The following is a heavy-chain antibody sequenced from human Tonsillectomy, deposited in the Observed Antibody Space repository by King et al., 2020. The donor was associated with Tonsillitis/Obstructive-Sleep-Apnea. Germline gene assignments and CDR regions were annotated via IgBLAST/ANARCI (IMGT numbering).Heavy chain of an antibody. CDR1: GYTFTSYA. V-gene: IGHV7-4-1*02. D-gene: IGHD5-12*01. J-gene: IGHJ4*02. Sequence: QLVQSGSELEKPGASVKVSCKPSGYTFTSYAMNWVRQAPGQGLEWMGWINTNTGNPTCARGFTGRFVFSLDTSVSTAYLQISSLKAEDTAVYYCARDASYSDYDSDPRVYWGQGTLVTVSS. CDR2: INTNTGNP. CDR3: ARDASYSDYDSDPRVY.